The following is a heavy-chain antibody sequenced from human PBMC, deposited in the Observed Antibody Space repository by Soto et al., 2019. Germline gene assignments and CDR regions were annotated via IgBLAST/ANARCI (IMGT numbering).Heavy chain of an antibody. Sequence: QVQLRESGPGLVKPSQTLSLTCTVSGGSISSGGYYWSWIRQHPGKGLEWIGYIYYSGSTYYNPSLKRRITISVDTSKNQSSLKLSSVPAADTAVYYWARWVGATSFDYWGQGTLVTVSS. D-gene: IGHD1-26*01. J-gene: IGHJ4*02. CDR3: ARWVGATSFDY. CDR2: IYYSGST. V-gene: IGHV4-31*03. CDR1: GGSISSGGYY.